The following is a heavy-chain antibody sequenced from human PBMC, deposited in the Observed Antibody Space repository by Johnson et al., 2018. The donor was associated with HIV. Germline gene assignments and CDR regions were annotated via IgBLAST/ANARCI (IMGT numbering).Heavy chain of an antibody. Sequence: LLVESGGGLVQPGWSLRLSCAASGFTFDDYAMHWVRQAPGKGLEWVSGISWNSGSIGYADSVKGRFTISRDNAKNSLYLQMNSLRAEDTALYYCAKGGGQQLAHAFDIWGQGTMVTVSS. V-gene: IGHV3-9*01. J-gene: IGHJ3*02. CDR1: GFTFDDYA. CDR3: AKGGGQQLAHAFDI. CDR2: ISWNSGSI. D-gene: IGHD6-13*01.